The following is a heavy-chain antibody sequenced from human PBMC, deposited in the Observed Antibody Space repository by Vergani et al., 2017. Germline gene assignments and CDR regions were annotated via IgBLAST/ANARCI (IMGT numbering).Heavy chain of an antibody. CDR3: AKWDLTRWQWLVRPYYDCGMDV. D-gene: IGHD6-19*01. Sequence: EVQLVESGGGVVQPGGSLRLSCAASGFTFDDYAMHWVRQAPGKGLEWVSLISGDGGSTYYADSVKGRFTISRDNSKNSLYLQMNSLRTEETALYYCAKWDLTRWQWLVRPYYDCGMDVWGQGTTVTVSS. CDR2: ISGDGGST. V-gene: IGHV3-43*02. J-gene: IGHJ6*02. CDR1: GFTFDDYA.